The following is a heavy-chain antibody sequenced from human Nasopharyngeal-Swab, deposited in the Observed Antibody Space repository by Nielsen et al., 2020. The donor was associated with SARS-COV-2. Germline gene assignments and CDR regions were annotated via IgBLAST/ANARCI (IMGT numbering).Heavy chain of an antibody. D-gene: IGHD2-21*02. CDR2: IYHSGTT. Sequence: SETLSLTCTVSGYSISSGYYWGWIRQSPGKGLEWVGNIYHSGTTNYNPSLKSRVTISVDTSKNQFSLKLSSVTAADTAVYYCARGFGMVVTARYFDLWGRGTLVTVSS. J-gene: IGHJ2*01. CDR1: GYSISSGYY. CDR3: ARGFGMVVTARYFDL. V-gene: IGHV4-38-2*02.